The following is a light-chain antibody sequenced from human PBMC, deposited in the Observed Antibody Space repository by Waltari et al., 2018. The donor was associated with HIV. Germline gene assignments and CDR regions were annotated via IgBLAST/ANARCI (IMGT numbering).Light chain of an antibody. CDR1: QSVLHISNNMNY. Sequence: DIVMTQSPDSLAVSLGERATINCKSSQSVLHISNNMNYLAWYQQKAGQPPKLLMSWASTREAGVPDRFSGSGSGTDFTLTISSLQADDVAVYYCQQCYENPFTFGGGTKVEIK. CDR3: QQCYENPFT. J-gene: IGKJ4*02. V-gene: IGKV4-1*01. CDR2: WAS.